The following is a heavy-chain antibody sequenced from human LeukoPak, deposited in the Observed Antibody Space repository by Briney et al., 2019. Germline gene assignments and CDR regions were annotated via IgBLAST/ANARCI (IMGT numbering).Heavy chain of an antibody. CDR1: GYSISSGDY. CDR3: ARLHLVSSGWHPMADS. Sequence: PSETLSLTCTVSGYSISSGDYWGWIRQPPGKGLEWIGSIYHSWSTYYNPSLKRRGTISVDTSKIQFSLKLSSVTAADTAVYYCARLHLVSSGWHPMADSWGQGTMVTVSS. D-gene: IGHD6-19*01. J-gene: IGHJ4*02. V-gene: IGHV4-38-2*02. CDR2: IYHSWST.